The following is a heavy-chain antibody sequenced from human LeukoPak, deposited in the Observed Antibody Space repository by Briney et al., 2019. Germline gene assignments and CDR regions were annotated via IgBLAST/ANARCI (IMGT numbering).Heavy chain of an antibody. J-gene: IGHJ5*02. CDR1: GYTFTGYY. D-gene: IGHD2-2*01. CDR3: AREVDGSSTSSLNWFDP. Sequence: GASVTVSCKASGYTFTGYYMHWVRQAPGQGLEWMGWINPNSGGTNYAQKFQGRVTMTRDTSISTAYMELSRLRSDDTAVYYCAREVDGSSTSSLNWFDPWGQGTLVTVSS. V-gene: IGHV1-2*02. CDR2: INPNSGGT.